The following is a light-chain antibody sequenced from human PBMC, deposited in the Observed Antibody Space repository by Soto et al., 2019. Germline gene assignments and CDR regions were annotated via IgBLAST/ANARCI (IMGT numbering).Light chain of an antibody. CDR2: GNS. J-gene: IGLJ2*01. V-gene: IGLV1-40*01. Sequence: QSVLTQPPSVSGAPGQRVTISSTGTSSNIGAGYDVHWYQQLPGTAPKLLIYGNSNRPSGVPDRFSGSKSGTSASLAITGLQAEDEAAYYCQSYDSGLSVVFGGGTKLTVL. CDR1: SSNIGAGYD. CDR3: QSYDSGLSVV.